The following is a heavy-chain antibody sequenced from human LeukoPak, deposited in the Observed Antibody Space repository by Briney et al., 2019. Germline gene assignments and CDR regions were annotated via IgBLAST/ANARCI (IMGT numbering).Heavy chain of an antibody. CDR3: ASIYYYGSGSYLRYYYGMDV. V-gene: IGHV3-21*01. CDR2: ISSTSSYI. J-gene: IGHJ6*02. D-gene: IGHD3-10*01. Sequence: PGGSLRLSCAASGFTFSSYSMNWVRQAPGKGLEWVSSISSTSSYIYYADSVKGRFTISRDNAKNSLYLQMNSLRAEDTAVYYCASIYYYGSGSYLRYYYGMDVWGQGTTVTVSS. CDR1: GFTFSSYS.